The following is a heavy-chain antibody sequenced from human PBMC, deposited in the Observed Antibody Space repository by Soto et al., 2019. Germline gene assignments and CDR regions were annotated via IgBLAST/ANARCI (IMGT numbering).Heavy chain of an antibody. CDR1: GFTFSSYA. CDR3: ARDVWYDSSGYYYGFFGGDY. D-gene: IGHD3-22*01. Sequence: GGSLRLSCAASGFTFSSYAMHWVRQAPGKGLEWVAVISYDGSNKYYADSVKGRFTISRDNSKNTLYLQMNSLRAEDTAVYYCARDVWYDSSGYYYGFFGGDYWGQGTLVTVSS. CDR2: ISYDGSNK. J-gene: IGHJ4*02. V-gene: IGHV3-30-3*01.